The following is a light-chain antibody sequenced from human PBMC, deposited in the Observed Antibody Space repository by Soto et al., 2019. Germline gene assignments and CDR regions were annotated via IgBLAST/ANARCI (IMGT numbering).Light chain of an antibody. J-gene: IGKJ2*01. CDR2: AAS. CDR1: QSISSSY. CDR3: QQYGSSSYT. V-gene: IGKV3-20*01. Sequence: EIVLTQSPGTLSLSPGERATLSCRASQSISSSYLAWYQQKPGQAPRLLIYAASSRATGITERFSGSGSGTDFTLTISRLEPEEFAVYYCQQYGSSSYTFGQGTQLEIK.